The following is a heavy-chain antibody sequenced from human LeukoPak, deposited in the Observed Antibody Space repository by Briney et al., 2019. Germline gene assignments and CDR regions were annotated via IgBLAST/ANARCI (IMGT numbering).Heavy chain of an antibody. CDR2: ISSSSSYI. CDR1: GFTFSSYA. Sequence: GGSLRLSCAASGFTFSSYAMHWVRQAPGKGLEWVSSISSSSSYIYYADSVKGRFTISRDNAKNSLYLQMNSLRAEDTAVYYCARDPLYDSSGYYYYYYYMDVWGKGTTVTVSS. CDR3: ARDPLYDSSGYYYYYYYMDV. V-gene: IGHV3-21*01. D-gene: IGHD3-22*01. J-gene: IGHJ6*03.